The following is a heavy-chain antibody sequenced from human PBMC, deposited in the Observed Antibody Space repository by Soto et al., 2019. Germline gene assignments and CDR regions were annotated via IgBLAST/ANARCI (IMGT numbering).Heavy chain of an antibody. J-gene: IGHJ6*02. V-gene: IGHV1-2*02. CDR1: GFTLAGAY. CDR3: ARDIGKWNYTYYRMDV. Sequence: SGFTLAGAYHHLLQKPRVEGLEWMGWINPNSGGTNYAQKFQGRVTMTRDTSISTAYMELSRLRSDDTAVYYCARDIGKWNYTYYRMDVWGQGTKV. CDR2: INPNSGGT. D-gene: IGHD1-26*01.